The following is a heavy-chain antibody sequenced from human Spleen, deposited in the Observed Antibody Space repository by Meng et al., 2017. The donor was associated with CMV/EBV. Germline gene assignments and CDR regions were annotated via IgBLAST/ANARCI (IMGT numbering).Heavy chain of an antibody. CDR1: GGSISSYY. Sequence: SETLSLTCTVSGGSISSYYWSWIRQPPGKGLEWIGYIYYSGSTNYNPSLKSRVTISVDTSKNQFSLKLSSVTAADTAAYYCATGRDGYKTNFDYWGQGTLVTVSS. J-gene: IGHJ4*02. CDR3: ATGRDGYKTNFDY. CDR2: IYYSGST. D-gene: IGHD5-24*01. V-gene: IGHV4-59*01.